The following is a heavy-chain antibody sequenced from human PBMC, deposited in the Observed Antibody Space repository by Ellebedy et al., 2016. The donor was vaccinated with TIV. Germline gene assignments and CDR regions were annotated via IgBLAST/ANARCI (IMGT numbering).Heavy chain of an antibody. D-gene: IGHD3-10*01. CDR3: ARGPRFGESSFDY. V-gene: IGHV3-48*02. CDR2: ISLSSSTI. CDR1: GFTFSSYS. Sequence: LSLTCAASGFTFSSYSMNRVRQAPGKGLEWVSHISLSSSTIYYADSVKGRFTISRDNAKNSLSLQMNSLRDEDTAVYYCARGPRFGESSFDYWGQGTLVTVSS. J-gene: IGHJ4*02.